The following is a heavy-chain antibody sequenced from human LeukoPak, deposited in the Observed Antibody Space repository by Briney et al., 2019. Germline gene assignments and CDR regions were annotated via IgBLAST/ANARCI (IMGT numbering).Heavy chain of an antibody. CDR2: INTNTGNP. D-gene: IGHD2-15*01. CDR1: GYTFTSYA. Sequence: GASVKVSCKASGYTFTSYAMNWVRQAPGQGLEWMGWINTNTGNPTYAQGFTGRFVFSLDTSVSTAYLQISSLKAEDTAVYYCARDVTCSGGSCYSRFDPWGQGTLVTVSS. V-gene: IGHV7-4-1*02. J-gene: IGHJ5*02. CDR3: ARDVTCSGGSCYSRFDP.